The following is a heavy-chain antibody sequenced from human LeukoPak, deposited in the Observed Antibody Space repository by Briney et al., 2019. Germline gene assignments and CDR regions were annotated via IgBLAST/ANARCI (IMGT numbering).Heavy chain of an antibody. Sequence: PGGSLRLSCAASGFTFTGYPMHWVRQPPGKGLEWVAFIRYDGSNEYYADSVKGRFTISRDNSKNTLFLQMNSLRDEDTAMYYCARVQGGGYRTADSWGQGTLVTVSS. CDR2: IRYDGSNE. D-gene: IGHD6-19*01. CDR3: ARVQGGGYRTADS. V-gene: IGHV3-30*02. CDR1: GFTFTGYP. J-gene: IGHJ4*02.